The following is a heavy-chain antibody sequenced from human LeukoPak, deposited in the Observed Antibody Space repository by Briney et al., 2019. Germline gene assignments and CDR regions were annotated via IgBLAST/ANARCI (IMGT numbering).Heavy chain of an antibody. CDR2: ISASGGST. CDR1: GFTFSSYG. J-gene: IGHJ4*02. D-gene: IGHD6-13*01. Sequence: QTGGSLRLSCAASGFTFSSYGMSWVRQAPGKGLKWVSDISASGGSTYYADSVKGRFTISRDNSKKTLHLQMNSLRAEDTAIYYCAKASSAGDSSSWNYWGQGILVTVSS. CDR3: AKASSAGDSSSWNY. V-gene: IGHV3-23*01.